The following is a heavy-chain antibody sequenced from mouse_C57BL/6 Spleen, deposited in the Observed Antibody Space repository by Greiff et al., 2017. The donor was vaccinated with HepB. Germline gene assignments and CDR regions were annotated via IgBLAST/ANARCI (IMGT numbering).Heavy chain of an antibody. D-gene: IGHD1-1*01. Sequence: EVQLQQSGPELVKPGASVKISCKASGYTFTDYYMNWVKQSHGKSLEWIGDINPNNGGTSYNQKFKGKATLTVDKSSSTAYMELRSLTSEDSAVYYCARYGNYGSSFPFAYWGQGTLVTVSA. CDR3: ARYGNYGSSFPFAY. CDR1: GYTFTDYY. CDR2: INPNNGGT. J-gene: IGHJ3*01. V-gene: IGHV1-26*01.